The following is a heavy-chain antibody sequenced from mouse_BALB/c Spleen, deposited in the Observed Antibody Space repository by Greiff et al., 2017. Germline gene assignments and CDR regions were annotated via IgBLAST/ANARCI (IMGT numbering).Heavy chain of an antibody. CDR2: INPSNGRT. Sequence: QVHVKQPGAELVKPGASVKLSCKASGYTFTSYWMHWVKQRPGQGLEWIGEINPSNGRTNYNEKFKSKATLTVDKSSSTAYMQLSSLTSEDSAVYYCARDAMDYWGQGTSVTVSS. V-gene: IGHV1S81*02. CDR1: GYTFTSYW. J-gene: IGHJ4*01. CDR3: ARDAMDY.